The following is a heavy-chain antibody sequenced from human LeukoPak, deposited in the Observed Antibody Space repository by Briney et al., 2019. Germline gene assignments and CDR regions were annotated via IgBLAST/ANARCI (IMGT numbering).Heavy chain of an antibody. CDR1: GGTFSSYA. CDR3: ARDAIDAFDI. CDR2: IIPIFGIA. V-gene: IGHV1-69*04. J-gene: IGHJ3*02. Sequence: SVKVSCKASGGTFSSYAISWVRQAPGQGLEWMGRIIPIFGIANYAQKFQGRVTITADKSTSTAYMELSSLRSEDTAVYYCARDAIDAFDIWGQGTKVTVSS.